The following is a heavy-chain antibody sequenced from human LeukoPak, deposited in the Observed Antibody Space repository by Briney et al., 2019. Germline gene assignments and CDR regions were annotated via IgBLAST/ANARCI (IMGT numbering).Heavy chain of an antibody. CDR2: INQDGSEK. CDR1: GFTFSRYW. D-gene: IGHD3-16*01. V-gene: IGHV3-7*01. Sequence: GGSLRLSCAASGFTFSRYWMIWVRQAPGKGLEWVANINQDGSEKYYVDSVKGRCTISRDNAKNSLYLQMNSLRAEDTAVYYCARVADDYIWGGIKRDYYYYMDVWGKGTTVTISS. CDR3: ARVADDYIWGGIKRDYYYYMDV. J-gene: IGHJ6*03.